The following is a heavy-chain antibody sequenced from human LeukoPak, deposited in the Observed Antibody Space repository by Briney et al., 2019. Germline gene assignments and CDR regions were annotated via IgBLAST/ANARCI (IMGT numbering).Heavy chain of an antibody. Sequence: RRSLRLSXAASGLTFSTDAMSSVRQAPGQRLGWVSVISVSVGGTHYAYSVKGLFNISRDNFKNTLYLQMNSLRAGDTAVYYCAKRYSSSWELDYWGQGTLVTVSS. V-gene: IGHV3-23*01. J-gene: IGHJ4*01. CDR2: ISVSVGGT. D-gene: IGHD6-13*01. CDR3: AKRYSSSWELDY. CDR1: GLTFSTDA.